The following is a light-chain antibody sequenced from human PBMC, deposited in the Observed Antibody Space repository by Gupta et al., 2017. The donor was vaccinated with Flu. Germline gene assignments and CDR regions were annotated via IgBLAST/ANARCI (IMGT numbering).Light chain of an antibody. J-gene: IGKJ4*01. CDR1: QSVSGS. CDR3: QQRANWPLT. Sequence: EVVLTQSPGTLSLSPGERATLSCRAGQSVSGSLAWYQQNTGQAPRLLIYAASNRATGIPARFSGSGSGTDFTLTISSLEPEDFAVYYCQQRANWPLTFGGGTKVEIK. CDR2: AAS. V-gene: IGKV3-11*01.